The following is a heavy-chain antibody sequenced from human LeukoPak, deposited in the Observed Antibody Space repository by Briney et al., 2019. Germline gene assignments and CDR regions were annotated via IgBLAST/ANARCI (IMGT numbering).Heavy chain of an antibody. Sequence: SQTLSLTYTVSGGSISSNSYYWGWIRQPPGKGLEWIGSIYYSGSTYYNPSPKSRVTISVDTSKDQFSLKLSSVTAADTAVYYCARYGDGYTPFDYWGQGTLVTVSS. J-gene: IGHJ4*02. D-gene: IGHD5-12*01. CDR2: IYYSGST. V-gene: IGHV4-39*01. CDR1: GGSISSNSYY. CDR3: ARYGDGYTPFDY.